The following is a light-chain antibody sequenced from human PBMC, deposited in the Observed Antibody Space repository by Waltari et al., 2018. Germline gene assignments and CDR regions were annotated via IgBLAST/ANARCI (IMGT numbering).Light chain of an antibody. CDR2: DVN. CDR1: ASDVGKYNL. V-gene: IGLV2-23*02. Sequence: QSALTQTATVSGSPGQSITISCTGTASDVGKYNLVSWYQQHPGKAPTAIIYDVNKRPSGVSDRFSGSKSGNTASLTISGLQAADEADYYCSSYAGSAISVFGGGTKLTVL. J-gene: IGLJ3*02. CDR3: SSYAGSAISV.